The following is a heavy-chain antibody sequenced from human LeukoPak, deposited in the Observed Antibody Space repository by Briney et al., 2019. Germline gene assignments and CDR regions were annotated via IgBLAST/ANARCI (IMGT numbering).Heavy chain of an antibody. Sequence: ASVKVSCKVSGYTLTELSMHWVRQAPGKGLEWMGGFDPEGGETIYAQKFQGRVTMTEDTSTDTAYMELSSLRSEDTAVYYCATHLLMVRGVTFFDYWGQGTLVTVSS. V-gene: IGHV1-24*01. D-gene: IGHD3-10*01. CDR2: FDPEGGET. CDR3: ATHLLMVRGVTFFDY. J-gene: IGHJ4*02. CDR1: GYTLTELS.